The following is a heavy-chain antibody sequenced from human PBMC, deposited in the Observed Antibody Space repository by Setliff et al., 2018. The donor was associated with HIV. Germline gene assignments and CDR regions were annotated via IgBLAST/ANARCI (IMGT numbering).Heavy chain of an antibody. CDR1: YFSIDNGYY. CDR3: ARDLAWPGYFDY. Sequence: SETLSLTCTVFYFSIDNGYYWGWIRQPPGKGLEWIASISHSGNTYYNPSLKSRVTISVDTSKNQFSLKLTSVTAADTAMYYCARDLAWPGYFDYWGQGTLVTAPQ. J-gene: IGHJ4*02. CDR2: ISHSGNT. V-gene: IGHV4-38-2*02. D-gene: IGHD3-10*01.